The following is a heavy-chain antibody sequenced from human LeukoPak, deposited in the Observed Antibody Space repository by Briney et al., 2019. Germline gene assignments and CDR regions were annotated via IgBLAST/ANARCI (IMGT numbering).Heavy chain of an antibody. D-gene: IGHD3-10*01. CDR3: ARDSGYGSGSYYPYYYYYYGMDV. CDR1: GGSISSGDYY. CDR2: IYYSGST. J-gene: IGHJ6*02. Sequence: PSQTLSLTCTVSGGSISSGDYYWSWIRQPPGKGLEWIGYIYYSGSTYYNPSLKSRVTISVDTSKNQFSLKLSSVTAADTAVYYCARDSGYGSGSYYPYYYYYYGMDVWGQGTTVTVSS. V-gene: IGHV4-30-4*01.